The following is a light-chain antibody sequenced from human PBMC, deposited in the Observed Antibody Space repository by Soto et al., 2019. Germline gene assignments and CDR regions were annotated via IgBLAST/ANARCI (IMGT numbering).Light chain of an antibody. CDR1: QSIGSW. V-gene: IGKV1-5*03. CDR3: QQYETYWT. J-gene: IGKJ1*01. CDR2: KAS. Sequence: DIQMTQSPSTLSASVGDRVTITCRASQSIGSWLAWYQKKPGKAPKFLIYKASTLESGVPSRFSGSGSGTDITLTISSLQPDDFATYYCQQYETYWTFGQGTKVEIK.